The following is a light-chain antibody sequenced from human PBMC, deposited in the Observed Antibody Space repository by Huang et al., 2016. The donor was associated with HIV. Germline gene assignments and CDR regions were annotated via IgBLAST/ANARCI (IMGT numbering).Light chain of an antibody. CDR3: QQYAGSPQT. V-gene: IGKV3-20*01. CDR1: QSLSDNS. J-gene: IGKJ4*01. Sequence: EIVLTQFPGTLSLSPGGRATLSCRASQSLSDNSLAWYQQRPGQAPRLVIYGAFNRATGIPDRVSGSGSRTDFTLTISRLEPEDFAVYYCQQYAGSPQTFGGGTKVEIK. CDR2: GAF.